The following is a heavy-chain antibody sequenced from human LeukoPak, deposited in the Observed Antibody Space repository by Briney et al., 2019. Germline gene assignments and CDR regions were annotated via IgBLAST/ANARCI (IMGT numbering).Heavy chain of an antibody. D-gene: IGHD6-13*01. J-gene: IGHJ6*03. CDR2: INPNSDVT. CDR3: ARDKDVITAPGGYFYYMDV. CDR1: GYTFTGYY. V-gene: IGHV1-2*02. Sequence: ASMKVSCKASGYTFTGYYMHWVRQAPGQGLEWMGWINPNSDVTNYAQKFQGRVTMTRDTSISTAYMELSSLRSDDTAVYYCARDKDVITAPGGYFYYMDVWGKGTTVTVSS.